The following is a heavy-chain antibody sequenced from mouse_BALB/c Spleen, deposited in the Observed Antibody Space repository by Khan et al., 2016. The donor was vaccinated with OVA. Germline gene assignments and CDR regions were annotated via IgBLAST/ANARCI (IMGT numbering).Heavy chain of an antibody. J-gene: IGHJ3*01. V-gene: IGHV1-31*01. Sequence: VQLQQSGPELMKPGASVKISCKASGYSFTSYYIHWMMQSHGRSLEWIGYIDPFSGASTYNQKFKGKATLTVDKSSSTAYIHLRNLTSEDSAVYYYRKHGYVAWFTYWGQGTLVTVSA. CDR2: IDPFSGAS. CDR1: GYSFTSYY. CDR3: RKHGYVAWFTY. D-gene: IGHD1-2*01.